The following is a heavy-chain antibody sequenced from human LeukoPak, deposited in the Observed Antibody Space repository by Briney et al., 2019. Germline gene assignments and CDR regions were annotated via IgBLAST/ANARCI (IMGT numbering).Heavy chain of an antibody. J-gene: IGHJ3*02. V-gene: IGHV3-74*01. D-gene: IGHD2-21*01. CDR1: GFTFSSYW. CDR2: INSDGSST. Sequence: GGSLRLSCTASGFTFSSYWMHWVRRAPGKGLVWVSRINSDGSSTSYADSVKGRFTISRDNAKNTLYLQMNSLRAEDTAVYYCARETYCGGECYLGAFDIWGQGTMVIVSS. CDR3: ARETYCGGECYLGAFDI.